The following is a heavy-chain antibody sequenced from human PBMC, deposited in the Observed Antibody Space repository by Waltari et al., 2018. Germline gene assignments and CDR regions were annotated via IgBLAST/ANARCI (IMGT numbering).Heavy chain of an antibody. J-gene: IGHJ4*02. CDR3: ANWREGYLGY. CDR2: ITVSGTRT. Sequence: EVQLLESGGGLVQPGGSLRLSCAASGFTFSSYDMTWVRQASGKGLEWVSGITVSGTRTYYADSVEGRFTISRDNSKNTLYLQMNSLRAEDTAVYYCANWREGYLGYWGQGTLVTVSS. V-gene: IGHV3-23*01. CDR1: GFTFSSYD.